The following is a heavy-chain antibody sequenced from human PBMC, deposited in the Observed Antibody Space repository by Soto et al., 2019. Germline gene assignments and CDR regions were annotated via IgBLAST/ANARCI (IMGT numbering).Heavy chain of an antibody. Sequence: QVQLVQSGAEVEKPGASVKVSCKASGYTFTNYAVHWVRQAPGQRLEWMGWINTGNGNTRFSQNLQGRGTITRDTSARTVYMELSSLRSEDTAVYYCARGHLAVVPVASWVYYMDVWGKGTTVTVSS. CDR2: INTGNGNT. V-gene: IGHV1-3*04. J-gene: IGHJ6*03. CDR3: ARGHLAVVPVASWVYYMDV. D-gene: IGHD2-2*01. CDR1: GYTFTNYA.